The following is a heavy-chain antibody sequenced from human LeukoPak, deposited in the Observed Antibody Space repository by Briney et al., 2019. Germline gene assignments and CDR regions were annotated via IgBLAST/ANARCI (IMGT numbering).Heavy chain of an antibody. CDR3: AGGFYGGKGDLDY. CDR1: GGSFSGYY. V-gene: IGHV4-34*01. J-gene: IGHJ4*02. D-gene: IGHD4-23*01. CDR2: INHSGST. Sequence: SETLSLTCAVYGGSFSGYYWSWIRQPPGKGLEWVGEINHSGSTNYNPSLKSRVTISVDTSKNQFSLKPSSVTAADTAVYYCAGGFYGGKGDLDYWGQGTLVTVSS.